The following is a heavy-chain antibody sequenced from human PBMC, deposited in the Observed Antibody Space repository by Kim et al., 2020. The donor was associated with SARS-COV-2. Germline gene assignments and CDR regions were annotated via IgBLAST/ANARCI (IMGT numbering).Heavy chain of an antibody. V-gene: IGHV3-7*03. CDR3: ATQLGPGPYFDH. D-gene: IGHD1-1*01. CDR2: IKEDGSEK. Sequence: GGSLRLSCAASRFTFNNYWMSWVRQAPGKGLEWVANIKEDGSEKYYVDSVKGRFTISRDNAKNSLYLQMNSLRAEDTAVYYCATQLGPGPYFDHWGQGTL. CDR1: RFTFNNYW. J-gene: IGHJ4*02.